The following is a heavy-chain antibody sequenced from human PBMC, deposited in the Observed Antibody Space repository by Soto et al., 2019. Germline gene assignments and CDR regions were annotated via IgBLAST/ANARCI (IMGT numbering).Heavy chain of an antibody. CDR2: IYYSGST. CDR1: GGSISSSSYY. J-gene: IGHJ3*02. D-gene: IGHD6-13*01. CDR3: ARYGRQCSSSWYAGGDDAFDI. Sequence: SETKSLTCTVSGGSISSSSYYWGWIHKPPGKGLEWIGSIYYSGSTYYNPSLKSRVTISVDTSKNQFSLKLSSVTAADTAVYYCARYGRQCSSSWYAGGDDAFDIWGQGTMVTVSS. V-gene: IGHV4-39*01.